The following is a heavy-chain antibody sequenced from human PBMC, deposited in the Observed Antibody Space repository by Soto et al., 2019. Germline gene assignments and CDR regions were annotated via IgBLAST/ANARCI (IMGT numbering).Heavy chain of an antibody. V-gene: IGHV1-18*01. CDR3: SRAGQYYDASGYAN. Sequence: QVKLVQSGTEVKKPGASIKVSCKASGYSFATSGMSWVRQAPGQGLEWMGWISAYNGNTNYDQNRHDRVTMTTDTSTNTAYLEVRNLRSDATAVYYCSRAGQYYDASGYANWGQGTLVTVSS. D-gene: IGHD3-22*01. J-gene: IGHJ4*02. CDR2: ISAYNGNT. CDR1: GYSFATSG.